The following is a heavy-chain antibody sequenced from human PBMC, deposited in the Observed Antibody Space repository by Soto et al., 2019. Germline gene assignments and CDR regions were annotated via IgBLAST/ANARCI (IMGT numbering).Heavy chain of an antibody. CDR3: CVVKRLDQYSTSGYWFDP. J-gene: IGHJ5*02. CDR2: IKSKADGETK. D-gene: IGHD2-15*01. Sequence: GGSLRLSCAASGFTFSHAWMSSFRQAPGKGLEWVGRIKSKADGETKDYGAPVRGRFTISRDDAKDTLYLQMNSLRIEDTAVYYCCVVKRLDQYSTSGYWFDPWGPGTLVTVSS. V-gene: IGHV3-15*01. CDR1: GFTFSHAW.